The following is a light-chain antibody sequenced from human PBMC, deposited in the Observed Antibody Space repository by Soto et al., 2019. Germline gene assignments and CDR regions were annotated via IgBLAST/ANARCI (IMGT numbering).Light chain of an antibody. Sequence: ALTQPASVSGSPGQSITISCTGTSSDVGGYNYFSWYQQPPGKAPKLMIYEVSNRPSGVSNRFSGSKSGNTASLTISGLQAEDEADYYCRSYTSSRDVFGTGTKVTVL. CDR1: SSDVGGYNY. CDR2: EVS. CDR3: RSYTSSRDV. V-gene: IGLV2-14*01. J-gene: IGLJ1*01.